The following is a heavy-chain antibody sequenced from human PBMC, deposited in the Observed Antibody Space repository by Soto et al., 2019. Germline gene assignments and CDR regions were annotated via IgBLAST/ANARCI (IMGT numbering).Heavy chain of an antibody. CDR3: ARGKGDRSIAARPDEPNYYYYYYMDV. J-gene: IGHJ6*03. Sequence: ASVKVSCKASGYTLTGYYMHWVRQAPGQGLEWMGWINPNSGGTNYAQKFQGWVTMTRDTSISTAYMELSRLRSDDTAVYYCARGKGDRSIAARPDEPNYYYYYYMDVWGKGTTVTVSS. CDR1: GYTLTGYY. D-gene: IGHD6-6*01. CDR2: INPNSGGT. V-gene: IGHV1-2*04.